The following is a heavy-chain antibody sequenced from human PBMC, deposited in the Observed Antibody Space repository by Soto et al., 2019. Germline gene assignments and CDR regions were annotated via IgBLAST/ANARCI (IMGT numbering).Heavy chain of an antibody. V-gene: IGHV1-69*13. CDR3: ARDRGYYGSGSYEYYYYGMDV. CDR1: GGTFSSYA. Sequence: GASVKVSCKASGGTFSSYAISWVRQAPGQGLEWMGGIIPIFGTANYAQKFQGRVTITADESTSTAYMELSSLRSEDTAVYYCARDRGYYGSGSYEYYYYGMDVWGQGTTVTVS. D-gene: IGHD3-10*01. CDR2: IIPIFGTA. J-gene: IGHJ6*02.